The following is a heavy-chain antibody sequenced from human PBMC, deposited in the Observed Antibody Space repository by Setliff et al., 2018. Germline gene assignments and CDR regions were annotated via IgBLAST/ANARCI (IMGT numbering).Heavy chain of an antibody. J-gene: IGHJ4*02. V-gene: IGHV3-7*01. CDR2: IKEDGSEK. CDR1: GYSISSGY. Sequence: ETLSLTCTASGYSISSGYIWGWIRQPPGKGLEWVANIKEDGSEKYFVDAVKGRFTISRDNAKNSLYLQMNSLRVEDTAVYYCARESSWAGFDYWGQGTLVTVSS. D-gene: IGHD6-13*01. CDR3: ARESSWAGFDY.